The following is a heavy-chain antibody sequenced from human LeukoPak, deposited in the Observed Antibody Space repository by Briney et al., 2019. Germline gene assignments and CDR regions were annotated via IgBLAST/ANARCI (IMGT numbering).Heavy chain of an antibody. CDR1: GFTFSSYA. Sequence: PRGSLRLSCAASGFTFSSYAMSWVRQAPGKGLEWVSAISGSGGSTYYADSVKGRFTISRDNSKNTLYLQMNSLRAEDTAVYYCAKDREQLWLVDAFDIWGQGTMVTVSS. J-gene: IGHJ3*02. D-gene: IGHD5-18*01. CDR3: AKDREQLWLVDAFDI. CDR2: ISGSGGST. V-gene: IGHV3-23*01.